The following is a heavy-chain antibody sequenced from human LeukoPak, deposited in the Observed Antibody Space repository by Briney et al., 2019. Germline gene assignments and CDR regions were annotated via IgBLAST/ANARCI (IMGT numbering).Heavy chain of an antibody. V-gene: IGHV4-34*01. Sequence: SETLSLTCAVYGGSFSGYYWSWIRQPPGKGLEWIGEINHSGSTNYNPSLKSRVTISVDTSKNQFSLQLNSVTPEDTAVYYCARGPQLVGYFYIDVWDKGSTVTVSS. J-gene: IGHJ6*03. CDR3: ARGPQLVGYFYIDV. CDR1: GGSFSGYY. CDR2: INHSGST. D-gene: IGHD6-13*01.